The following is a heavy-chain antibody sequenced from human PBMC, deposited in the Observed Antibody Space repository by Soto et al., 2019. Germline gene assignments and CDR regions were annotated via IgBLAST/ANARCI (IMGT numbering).Heavy chain of an antibody. J-gene: IGHJ6*02. V-gene: IGHV3-11*01. CDR1: GFTFSDYY. Sequence: QVQLVESGGGLVKPGGSLRLSCAASGFTFSDYYMTWIRQAPGKGLECISYISKSASTIKYAESVKGRFTISRDNAKNSLSLQMNSLRAEGTAVYYCARVGCSGNFCYDGLDVWGQGTAVTVSS. CDR2: ISKSASTI. CDR3: ARVGCSGNFCYDGLDV. D-gene: IGHD3-22*01.